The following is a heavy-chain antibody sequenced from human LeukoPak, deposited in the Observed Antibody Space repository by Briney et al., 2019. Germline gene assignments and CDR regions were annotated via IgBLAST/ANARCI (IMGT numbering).Heavy chain of an antibody. CDR3: ARESATSGSTD. V-gene: IGHV4-61*02. D-gene: IGHD3-10*01. J-gene: IGHJ4*02. CDR2: IFTSGNS. CDR1: GDSISGNHY. Sequence: SETLSLTCAVSGDSISGNHYWNWIRQPAGKGLEWIGRIFTSGNSNYNPSLTSRVTISLDTSKDQFSLRLSSVTAADTAFYYCARESATSGSTDWGQGTLVTVSS.